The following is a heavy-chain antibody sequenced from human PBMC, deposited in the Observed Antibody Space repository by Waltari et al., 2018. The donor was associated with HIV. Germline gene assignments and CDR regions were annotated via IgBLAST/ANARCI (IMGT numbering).Heavy chain of an antibody. V-gene: IGHV1-18*04. J-gene: IGHJ1*01. CDR1: GFRFTKHG. CDR2: IHTYTGNT. Sequence: QVHMVQSGAEGKKTGASVKVSCKASGFRFTKHGISWVRQAPGQGLEWMGWIHTYTGNTDSAENFQGRVTMTRDTFTNTIYMELTTLKSDDSAIYYCVRDLSPMGKSGWYDSWGQGTVVTVSS. CDR3: VRDLSPMGKSGWYDS. D-gene: IGHD6-19*01.